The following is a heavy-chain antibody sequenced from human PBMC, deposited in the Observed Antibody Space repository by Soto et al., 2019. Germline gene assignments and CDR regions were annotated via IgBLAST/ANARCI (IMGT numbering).Heavy chain of an antibody. CDR2: ISAYNGNT. Sequence: ASVKVSCKASGYTFTSYGISWVRQAPGQGLEWMGWISAYNGNTNYAQKLQGRVTMTTDTSTSTAYMELRSLRSDDTAVYYCARDQPYSSSWYPPYYYYYYGMDVWGQGTTVTVSS. J-gene: IGHJ6*02. CDR3: ARDQPYSSSWYPPYYYYYYGMDV. D-gene: IGHD6-13*01. CDR1: GYTFTSYG. V-gene: IGHV1-18*01.